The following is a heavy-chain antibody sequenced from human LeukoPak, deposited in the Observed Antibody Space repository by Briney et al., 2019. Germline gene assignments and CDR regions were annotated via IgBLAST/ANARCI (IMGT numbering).Heavy chain of an antibody. J-gene: IGHJ4*02. CDR3: TRDFQDY. CDR1: GFTFSSYW. Sequence: GGSLRLSCAASGFTFSSYWMGRVRRAPGKGLEWVANIKGDGSEIYYVDSVKGRFTISRDNAQNSLYLQLNSLRDEDTAVYHCTRDFQDYWGQGTLVTVSS. V-gene: IGHV3-7*01. CDR2: IKGDGSEI.